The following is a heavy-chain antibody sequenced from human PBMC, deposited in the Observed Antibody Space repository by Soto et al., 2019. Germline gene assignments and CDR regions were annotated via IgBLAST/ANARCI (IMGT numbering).Heavy chain of an antibody. CDR1: GGSITNNY. CDR3: ARRQNWNNLFDT. D-gene: IGHD1-1*01. J-gene: IGHJ5*02. Sequence: SETLSLTCTVSGGSITNNYWSWIRQSPGKGLEWIGCSYYSGSTSYNPSLRSRVTISIDASKTQFSLRLRSVTAADTAVYYCARRQNWNNLFDTWGQGTLVTVSS. CDR2: SYYSGST. V-gene: IGHV4-59*08.